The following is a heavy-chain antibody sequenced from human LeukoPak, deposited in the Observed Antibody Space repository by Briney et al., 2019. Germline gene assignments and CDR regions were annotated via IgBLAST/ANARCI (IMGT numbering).Heavy chain of an antibody. CDR2: IRYDGSNK. Sequence: GGSLRLSCAASGFTFSSYGMHWVRQAPGKGLEWVAFIRYDGSNKYYADSVKGRFTISRDNSKNTLYLQMNSLRAEDTAVYYCAKDPIAARPRNWFDPWGQGTLVTVSS. CDR1: GFTFSSYG. CDR3: AKDPIAARPRNWFDP. D-gene: IGHD6-6*01. V-gene: IGHV3-30*02. J-gene: IGHJ5*02.